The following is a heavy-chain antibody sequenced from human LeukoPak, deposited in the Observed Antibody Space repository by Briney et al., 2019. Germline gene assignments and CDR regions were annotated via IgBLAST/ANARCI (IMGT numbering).Heavy chain of an antibody. V-gene: IGHV3-23*01. Sequence: PGGSLRLSCAASGFTFSSYAMSWVRQVPGKGLEWVSAISGSGGSTYYADSVKGRFTISRDNSKNTLYLQMNSLRAEDTAVYYCAKDRVYYYDSSGYSDYWGQGTLVTVSS. CDR3: AKDRVYYYDSSGYSDY. D-gene: IGHD3-22*01. J-gene: IGHJ4*02. CDR2: ISGSGGST. CDR1: GFTFSSYA.